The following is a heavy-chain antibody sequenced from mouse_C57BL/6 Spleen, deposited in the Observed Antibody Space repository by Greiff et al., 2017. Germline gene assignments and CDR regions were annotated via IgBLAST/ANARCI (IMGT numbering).Heavy chain of an antibody. J-gene: IGHJ4*01. CDR3: ARSALIYYDYDLGAMDY. D-gene: IGHD2-4*01. CDR2: LDPSDSYT. Sequence: VQLQQPGAELVMPGASVKLSCKASGYTFTSYWMHWVKQRPGQGLEWIGELDPSDSYTNYNQKFKGKSTLTVDKSSSTAYMQLSSLTSEDSAVYYCARSALIYYDYDLGAMDYWGQGTSVTVSS. CDR1: GYTFTSYW. V-gene: IGHV1-69*01.